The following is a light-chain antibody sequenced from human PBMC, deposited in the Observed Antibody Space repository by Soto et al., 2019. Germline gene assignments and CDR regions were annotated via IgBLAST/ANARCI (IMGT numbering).Light chain of an antibody. CDR3: YSFAGSTTFSYV. Sequence: QSVLTQPASVSGSPGQSISISCTGTSSDVVTYNLVSWYQQHPGKAPTVLIYEGTKRPSGVSNRFSGSKSGNTASLTISGLKTEDEADYYCYSFAGSTTFSYVFGPGTKVTV. V-gene: IGLV2-23*03. J-gene: IGLJ1*01. CDR2: EGT. CDR1: SSDVVTYNL.